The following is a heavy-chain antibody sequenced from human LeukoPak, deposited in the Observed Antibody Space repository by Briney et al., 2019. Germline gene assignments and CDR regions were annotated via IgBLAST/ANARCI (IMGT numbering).Heavy chain of an antibody. CDR3: ARSPFGYFDY. Sequence: ASVKVSCKASGYTFTGYYMHWVRQAPGQGLEWMGWINPNSGGTNYAQKFQGRVTMTSDTSISTTYMELSRLRSDDTAIYYCARSPFGYFDYWGQGTLVTVSS. V-gene: IGHV1-2*02. J-gene: IGHJ4*02. D-gene: IGHD3-10*01. CDR2: INPNSGGT. CDR1: GYTFTGYY.